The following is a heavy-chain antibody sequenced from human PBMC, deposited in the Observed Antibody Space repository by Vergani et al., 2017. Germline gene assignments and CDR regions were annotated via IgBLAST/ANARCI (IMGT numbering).Heavy chain of an antibody. Sequence: EVQLLESGGGLVQPGGSLRLSCAASGFTFSSYEMNWVRQAPGKGLEWVSYISSSGSTIYYADSVKGRFTISRDNAKNSLYLQMNSLRAEDTAVYSCAPWGATQGYWGQGTLVTVSS. J-gene: IGHJ4*02. CDR1: GFTFSSYE. CDR2: ISSSGSTI. CDR3: APWGATQGY. D-gene: IGHD1-26*01. V-gene: IGHV3-48*03.